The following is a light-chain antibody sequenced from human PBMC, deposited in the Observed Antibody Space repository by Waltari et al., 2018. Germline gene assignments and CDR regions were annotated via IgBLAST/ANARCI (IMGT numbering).Light chain of an antibody. CDR3: QVWHAAIDPGV. V-gene: IGLV3-21*04. J-gene: IGLJ1*01. CDR1: NIGIYS. CDR2: YDS. Sequence: SYVLTQPPPVSVAPGETARITCGGDNIGIYSVHWYQQKPGQAPVLVIFYDSDRPSGIPERFSGSNSGNTATLTITRVEAGDEANYYCQVWHAAIDPGVFGTGTEVSVL.